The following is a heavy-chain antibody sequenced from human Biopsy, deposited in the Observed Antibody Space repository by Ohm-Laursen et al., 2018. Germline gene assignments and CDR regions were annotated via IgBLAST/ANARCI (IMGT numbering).Heavy chain of an antibody. Sequence: SQTLSLTCTVSGGSITSDYWSWIRQPPGKGLEWIGYVSDRGSTNYNPSLRGRVSISVDTSNRQFSLRLRSVTAADTAMYYCASVVLGPTNDAFDLWGQGTMVVVSS. V-gene: IGHV4-59*12. CDR1: GGSITSDY. D-gene: IGHD3-22*01. CDR3: ASVVLGPTNDAFDL. CDR2: VSDRGST. J-gene: IGHJ3*01.